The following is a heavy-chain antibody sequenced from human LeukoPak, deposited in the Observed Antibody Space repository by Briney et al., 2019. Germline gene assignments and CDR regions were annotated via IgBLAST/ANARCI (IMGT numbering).Heavy chain of an antibody. D-gene: IGHD1-26*01. CDR3: VRDRGTYRPIDY. V-gene: IGHV3-21*04. J-gene: IGHJ4*02. Sequence: GGSLRLSCAASGFTVSSNYMNWVRQAPGKGLEWVSSISYTGTYIYYADSVKGRFTISRDNAQNSLYLQMNSLRAEDTAIYYCVRDRGTYRPIDYWGQGTLVTVSS. CDR2: ISYTGTYI. CDR1: GFTVSSNY.